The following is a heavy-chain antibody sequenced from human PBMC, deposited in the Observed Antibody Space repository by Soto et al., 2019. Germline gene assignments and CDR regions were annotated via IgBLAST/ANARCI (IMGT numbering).Heavy chain of an antibody. D-gene: IGHD6-13*01. Sequence: GASVKVSCKASGYTFTNFGISWVRQAPGQGLEWMGWISAYNGNTNYAQKLQGRVTMTTDTSTSTAYMELRSLRSDDTAVYYCARDLLSRAAAASWFDPWGQGTLVTVSS. CDR1: GYTFTNFG. CDR2: ISAYNGNT. V-gene: IGHV1-18*01. CDR3: ARDLLSRAAAASWFDP. J-gene: IGHJ5*02.